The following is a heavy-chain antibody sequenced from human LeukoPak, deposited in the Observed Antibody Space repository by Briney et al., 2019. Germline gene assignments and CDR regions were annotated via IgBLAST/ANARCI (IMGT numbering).Heavy chain of an antibody. D-gene: IGHD1-1*01. CDR3: ARGGNYYYYYMDV. CDR1: GGSISNHY. CDR2: IYYSGST. Sequence: SETLSLTCTVSGGSISNHYWSWIRQPPGKGLEWIGYIYYSGSTKYNPSLKSRVTISVDTSKNQFSLKLSSVTAADTAVYYCARGGNYYYYYMDVWGKGTTVTVSS. V-gene: IGHV4-59*11. J-gene: IGHJ6*03.